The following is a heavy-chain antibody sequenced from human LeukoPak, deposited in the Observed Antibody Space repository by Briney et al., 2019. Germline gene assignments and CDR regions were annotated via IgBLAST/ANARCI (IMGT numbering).Heavy chain of an antibody. Sequence: PGGSLRLSCAASGFIFSSYEMNWVRQAPGKGLEWVSYISTSGTTIYYADSVKGRFTISRDNAKNSLYLQMNSLRAEDTAVYYCVRESVEGNWFDPRGQGTLVTVSS. CDR1: GFIFSSYE. V-gene: IGHV3-48*03. J-gene: IGHJ5*02. CDR2: ISTSGTTI. CDR3: VRESVEGNWFDP. D-gene: IGHD2-15*01.